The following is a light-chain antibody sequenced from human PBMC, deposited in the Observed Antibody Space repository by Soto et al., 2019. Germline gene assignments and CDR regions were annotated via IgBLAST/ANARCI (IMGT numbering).Light chain of an antibody. CDR3: QQRSNWPRT. CDR1: QSVDSNY. CDR2: GAS. V-gene: IGKV3D-20*02. Sequence: EIVLTQSPGTLSLSPGEEATLSCRASQSVDSNYLAWYQQKPGQAPRLLIYGASSRATGIPARFSGSGSGTDFTLTISTLEPEDFAVYYCQQRSNWPRTFGQGTKVDIK. J-gene: IGKJ1*01.